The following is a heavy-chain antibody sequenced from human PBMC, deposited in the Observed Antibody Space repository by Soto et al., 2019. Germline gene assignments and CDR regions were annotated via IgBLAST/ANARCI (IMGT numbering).Heavy chain of an antibody. CDR2: INQGGGEK. D-gene: IGHD4-17*01. J-gene: IGHJ4*02. CDR3: ARENGDFDY. CDR1: GFTFSSYW. Sequence: EVQLVESGGGLVQPGGSLRLSCAASGFTFSSYWMGWVRQAPGKGLEWVANINQGGGEKNYVDSVKGRFTISRDNAKNSVYLQMNSLRAEDTAVYYCARENGDFDYWGLGTLVTVSS. V-gene: IGHV3-7*01.